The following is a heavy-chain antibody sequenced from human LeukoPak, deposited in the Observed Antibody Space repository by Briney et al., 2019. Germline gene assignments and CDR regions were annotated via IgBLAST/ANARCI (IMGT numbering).Heavy chain of an antibody. J-gene: IGHJ4*02. Sequence: GGSLRLSCAASGFTFGDYWMSWVRQVPGRGLEWVATIHPDGSEIHYVDSVKGRFTISRDNTKDSRFLQMTSLRAEDTAVYYCATPHPRSGSYFVYWGQGTLVTVSS. V-gene: IGHV3-7*01. CDR3: ATPHPRSGSYFVY. CDR2: IHPDGSEI. D-gene: IGHD3-10*01. CDR1: GFTFGDYW.